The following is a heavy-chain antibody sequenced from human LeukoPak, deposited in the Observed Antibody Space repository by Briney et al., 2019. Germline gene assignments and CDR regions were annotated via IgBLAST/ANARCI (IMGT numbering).Heavy chain of an antibody. CDR1: GFTFCDFY. J-gene: IGHJ5*02. CDR2: ISSSVSLI. CDR3: TRDHYAFWRGYLSDGNWFDP. Sequence: RGSLRLSCGDSGFTFCDFYMSWIRQAPGKGLGWVSYISSSVSLIYYADSVKSRFTISRDNATNSLYMCKYTVRAEDTAVYYSTRDHYAFWRGYLSDGNWFDPWGQGTLVTVSS. V-gene: IGHV3-11*01. D-gene: IGHD3-3*01.